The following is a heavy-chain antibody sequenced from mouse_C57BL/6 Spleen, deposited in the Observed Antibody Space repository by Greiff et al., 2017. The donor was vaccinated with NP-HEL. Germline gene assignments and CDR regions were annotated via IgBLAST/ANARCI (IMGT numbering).Heavy chain of an antibody. J-gene: IGHJ2*01. V-gene: IGHV1-78*01. Sequence: QVQLQQSVAELVKPGASVKISCKASGYTFTNHSIHWVKQRPEQGLEWIGYIYPSNGSTKYNAKFKGKATLTADKSSSTAYMQLNSLTSEDSAVYLCARWTAHEDWGPVATVTAST. CDR1: GYTFTNHS. CDR3: ARWTAHED. CDR2: IYPSNGST.